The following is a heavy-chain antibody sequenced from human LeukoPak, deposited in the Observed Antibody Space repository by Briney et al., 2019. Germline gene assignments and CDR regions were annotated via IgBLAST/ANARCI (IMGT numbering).Heavy chain of an antibody. CDR1: GFTFSSYA. CDR3: ARDSGSYDPYYYYGMDV. Sequence: PSGGSLRLSCAASGFTFSSYAMSWVRQAPGKGLEWVSAISGSGGSTYYADSVKGRFTISRDNAKNSLYLQMNSLRAEDTAVYYCARDSGSYDPYYYYGMDVWGQGTTVTVSS. J-gene: IGHJ6*02. D-gene: IGHD3-10*01. CDR2: ISGSGGST. V-gene: IGHV3-23*01.